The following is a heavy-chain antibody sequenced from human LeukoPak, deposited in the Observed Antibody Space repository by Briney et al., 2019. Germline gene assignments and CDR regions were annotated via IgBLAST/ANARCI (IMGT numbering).Heavy chain of an antibody. CDR3: AEDTRVRGVPFGFDP. Sequence: GGSLRLSCAASGFTFSSYAMSWVRQAPGKGLEWVSAISGSGGSTYYADSVKGRFTISRDNSKNTLYLQMNSLRAEDTAVYYCAEDTRVRGVPFGFDPWGQGTLVTVSS. J-gene: IGHJ5*02. D-gene: IGHD3-10*01. V-gene: IGHV3-23*01. CDR1: GFTFSSYA. CDR2: ISGSGGST.